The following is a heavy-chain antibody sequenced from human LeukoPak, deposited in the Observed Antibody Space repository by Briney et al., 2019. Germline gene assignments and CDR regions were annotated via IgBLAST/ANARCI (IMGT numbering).Heavy chain of an antibody. CDR2: IYYRGST. CDR1: GGSISRTTYY. Sequence: SETLSLTCTVSGGSISRTTYYWTWIRQPPGKGLEWIGSIYYRGSTYYNPSLQSRVTISGDTTKNQLSLELISVTATDTAVYYCARQPGSSGWFYYFDYWAREPWSPSPQ. D-gene: IGHD6-19*01. V-gene: IGHV4-39*01. CDR3: ARQPGSSGWFYYFDY. J-gene: IGHJ4*02.